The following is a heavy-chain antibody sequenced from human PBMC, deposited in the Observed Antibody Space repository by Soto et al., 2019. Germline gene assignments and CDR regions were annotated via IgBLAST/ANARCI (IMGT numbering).Heavy chain of an antibody. Sequence: GETHRLSYAASGFTFSDYYMNWVRQAPGKGLEWLSSISDSGHYIYYADSVKGRFTISRDNAKNSLFLQMNSLRGEDTAVYYCARSGLARPYSASHWFDPWGHGTLVTVSS. J-gene: IGHJ5*02. CDR1: GFTFSDYY. CDR2: ISDSGHYI. D-gene: IGHD3-22*01. CDR3: ARSGLARPYSASHWFDP. V-gene: IGHV3-21*01.